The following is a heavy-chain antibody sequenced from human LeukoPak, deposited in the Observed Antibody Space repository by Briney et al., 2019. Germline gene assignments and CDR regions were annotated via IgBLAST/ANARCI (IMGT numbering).Heavy chain of an antibody. D-gene: IGHD3-22*01. CDR2: IYPGDSDT. Sequence: ESLKISRKGSGYSLTRHWIGRVRQMPGKGLEWMGIIYPGDSDTKYSPSFQGQVTISADKSIITSYLQWSSLKASDTAMYYCARTSYDSSGYSFDFDYWGQGTLVTVSS. V-gene: IGHV5-51*01. CDR1: GYSLTRHW. J-gene: IGHJ4*02. CDR3: ARTSYDSSGYSFDFDY.